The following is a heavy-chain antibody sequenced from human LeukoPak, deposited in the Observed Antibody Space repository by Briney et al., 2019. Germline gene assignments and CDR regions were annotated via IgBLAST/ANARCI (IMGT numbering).Heavy chain of an antibody. CDR2: IRSDGNSK. CDR1: GFTFRSFG. CDR3: AKWSGDYPSYYLDY. V-gene: IGHV3-30*02. Sequence: GGSLRLSCAASGFTFRSFGLHWVRQAPGKGLEWVALIRSDGNSKNYADSVKGRFTISRDTSKNTVYLQMNNLRAEDTALYSCAKWSGDYPSYYLDYWGQGALVTVSS. J-gene: IGHJ4*02. D-gene: IGHD4-17*01.